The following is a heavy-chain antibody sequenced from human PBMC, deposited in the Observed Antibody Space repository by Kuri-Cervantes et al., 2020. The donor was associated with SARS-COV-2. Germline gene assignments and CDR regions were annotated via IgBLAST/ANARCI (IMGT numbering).Heavy chain of an antibody. CDR3: ARVRYCSSTSCRLGWYFDL. CDR1: GYSISSGYY. Sequence: ESLKISCTVSGYSISSGYYWGWIRQPPGKGLEWIGSIYHSGSTYYNPSLKSRVTISVDTSKNQFSLKVSSVTAADTAVYYCARVRYCSSTSCRLGWYFDLWGRGTLVTVSS. V-gene: IGHV4-38-2*02. CDR2: IYHSGST. J-gene: IGHJ2*01. D-gene: IGHD2-2*01.